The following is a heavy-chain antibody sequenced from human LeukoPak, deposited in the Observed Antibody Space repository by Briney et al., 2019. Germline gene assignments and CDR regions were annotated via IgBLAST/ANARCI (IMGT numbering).Heavy chain of an antibody. V-gene: IGHV3-74*01. D-gene: IGHD2-2*01. J-gene: IGHJ4*02. CDR3: AKDMMACSSTSCYSTPIGFDY. CDR2: ISTDGGST. Sequence: GGSLRLSCAASGFTFSSHWMHWVRQAPGKGLVWVSRISTDGGSTNSADSVKGRFTTSRDNSKNTLYLQMNSLRAEDTAVYYCAKDMMACSSTSCYSTPIGFDYWGQGTLVTVSS. CDR1: GFTFSSHW.